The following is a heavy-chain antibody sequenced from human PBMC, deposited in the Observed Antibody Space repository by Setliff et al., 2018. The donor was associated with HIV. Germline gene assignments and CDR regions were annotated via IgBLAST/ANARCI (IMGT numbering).Heavy chain of an antibody. V-gene: IGHV1-2*06. J-gene: IGHJ4*02. CDR2: INPDSRGT. Sequence: ASVKVSCKASGYTFTRNQIHWVRQAPGQGLEWVGRINPDSRGTNYAQTFQGRVTMTRDTSVSTAYMELSRLKSDDTAVFYCARGVKGIATTGKYYFDYWGQGTLVTVSS. CDR1: GYTFTRNQ. CDR3: ARGVKGIATTGKYYFDY. D-gene: IGHD6-13*01.